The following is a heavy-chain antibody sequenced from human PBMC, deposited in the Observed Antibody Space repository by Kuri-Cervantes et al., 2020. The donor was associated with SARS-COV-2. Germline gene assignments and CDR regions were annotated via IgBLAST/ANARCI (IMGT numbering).Heavy chain of an antibody. V-gene: IGHV4-59*01. D-gene: IGHD6-19*01. CDR1: GGSISSYY. CDR2: IYYSGST. CDR3: ARSKGSGCFGLDPSMDV. J-gene: IGHJ6*02. Sequence: SETLSLTCTVSGGSISSYYWSWIRQPPGKGLEWIGYIYYSGSTNYNPSLKSRVTISVDTSKNQFSLKLSSVTAADTAVYYCARSKGSGCFGLDPSMDVWGQGTTVTVSS.